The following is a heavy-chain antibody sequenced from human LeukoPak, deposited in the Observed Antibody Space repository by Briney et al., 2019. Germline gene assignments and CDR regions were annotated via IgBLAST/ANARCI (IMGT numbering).Heavy chain of an antibody. V-gene: IGHV1-69*06. CDR3: ARSIRSGSSSWYVSDY. D-gene: IGHD6-13*01. J-gene: IGHJ4*02. CDR1: GGTFSSYA. CDR2: IFPIFGTA. Sequence: SVKVSCKASGGTFSSYAISWVRQAPGQGLEWMGGIFPIFGTANYAQKFQGRVTITADKSTSTAYMELSSLRSEDTAVYYCARSIRSGSSSWYVSDYWGQGTLVTVSS.